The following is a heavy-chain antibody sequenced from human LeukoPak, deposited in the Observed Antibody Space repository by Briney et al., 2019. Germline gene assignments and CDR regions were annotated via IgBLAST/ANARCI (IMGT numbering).Heavy chain of an antibody. D-gene: IGHD6-19*01. J-gene: IGHJ4*02. Sequence: ASVKVSCKASGYTFTSYDINWVRQATGQGLEWMGWMNPNSGNTVYAQKFQGRVTMTRNTSISPAYMELSSLRSEDTAVYYCARDQVAVAGFDYWGQGTLVTVSS. CDR1: GYTFTSYD. CDR2: MNPNSGNT. V-gene: IGHV1-8*01. CDR3: ARDQVAVAGFDY.